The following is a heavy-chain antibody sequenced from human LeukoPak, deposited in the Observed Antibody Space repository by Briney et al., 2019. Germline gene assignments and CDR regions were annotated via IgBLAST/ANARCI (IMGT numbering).Heavy chain of an antibody. CDR2: INNDGGGS. CDR1: GFTFSNYA. D-gene: IGHD2-15*01. V-gene: IGHV3-23*01. Sequence: GGSLRLPCQASGFTFSNYAMSWVRQAPGKGLEWVSSINNDGGGSFFADSVKDRSTISRDDSRSVVYLQMNSLSAEDTAVYYCARSGVATCHYWGQGILVTVSS. J-gene: IGHJ4*02. CDR3: ARSGVATCHY.